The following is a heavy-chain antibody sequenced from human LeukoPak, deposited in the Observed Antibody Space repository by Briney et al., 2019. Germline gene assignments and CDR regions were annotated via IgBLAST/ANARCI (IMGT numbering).Heavy chain of an antibody. CDR1: GFTVSSNY. D-gene: IGHD1-26*01. V-gene: IGHV3-7*01. J-gene: IGHJ3*02. CDR3: ARQETSSYNGTFDI. Sequence: GGSLRLSCAASGFTVSSNYMSWVRQAPGKGLEWVANIKKDGSEKYYVDSVKGRFTISRDNAKNSLYPQMNSLRADDTAVYHCARQETSSYNGTFDIWGQGTMVTVSS. CDR2: IKKDGSEK.